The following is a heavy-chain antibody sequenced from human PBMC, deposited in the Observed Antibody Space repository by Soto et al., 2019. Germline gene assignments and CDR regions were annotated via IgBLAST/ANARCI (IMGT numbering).Heavy chain of an antibody. CDR1: GGTFSSYA. Sequence: QVQLVQSGAEVKKPGSSVKVSCKASGGTFSSYAISWVRQAPGQGLEWMGGIIPIFGTANYAQKFQGRVTITADESTSTAYMELRSLRSEDTAVYYCARVPIDSSGYYSIFDHWGQGTLVTVSS. CDR3: ARVPIDSSGYYSIFDH. J-gene: IGHJ4*02. D-gene: IGHD3-22*01. CDR2: IIPIFGTA. V-gene: IGHV1-69*01.